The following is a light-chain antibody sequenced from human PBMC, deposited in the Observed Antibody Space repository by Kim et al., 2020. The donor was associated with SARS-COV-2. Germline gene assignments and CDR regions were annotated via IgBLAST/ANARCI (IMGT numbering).Light chain of an antibody. CDR3: QQYNDFSLSWT. CDR1: QSISTW. V-gene: IGKV1-5*03. CDR2: QSS. J-gene: IGKJ1*01. Sequence: VGYSVTITCRASQSISTWLAWYQQKPGKAPTLLICQSSSLKSGVPSRFSGSGSGSEFTLTISSLQPDDFATYYCQQYNDFSLSWTFGQGTKVDIK.